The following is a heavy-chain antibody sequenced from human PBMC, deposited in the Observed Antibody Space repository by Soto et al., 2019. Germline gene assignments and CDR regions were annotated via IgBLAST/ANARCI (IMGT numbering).Heavy chain of an antibody. CDR1: GFALSGST. CDR2: IRSKGNTYAT. V-gene: IGHV3-73*02. D-gene: IGHD2-2*01. CDR3: TKPIPASVYYYGMDV. J-gene: IGHJ6*02. Sequence: EVQLVETGGSLVQPGGSMKLSCAASGFALSGSTMHWVRQASGKGLEWVGRIRSKGNTYATSYAASVQGRFTISRDVSKNTAFLEMNSLKTEDTAVYYCTKPIPASVYYYGMDVWGQGTTVTVSS.